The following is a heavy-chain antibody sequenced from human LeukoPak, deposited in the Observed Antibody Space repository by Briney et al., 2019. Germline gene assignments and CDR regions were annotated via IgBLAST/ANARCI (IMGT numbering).Heavy chain of an antibody. Sequence: TGGSLRLSCAASGFTFSSYAMSWVRQAPGKGLEWVSAISGSGGSTYYADPVKGRFTISRDNSKNTLYLQMNSLRAEDTAVYYCAKDPGIFGVVDVGYFDYWGQGTLVTVSS. D-gene: IGHD3-3*01. V-gene: IGHV3-23*01. CDR3: AKDPGIFGVVDVGYFDY. J-gene: IGHJ4*02. CDR2: ISGSGGST. CDR1: GFTFSSYA.